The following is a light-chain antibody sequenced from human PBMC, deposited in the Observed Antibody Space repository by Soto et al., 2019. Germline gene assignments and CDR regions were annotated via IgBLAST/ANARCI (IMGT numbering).Light chain of an antibody. CDR2: EDD. CDR3: QSFDNNNRV. CDR1: SGSIASNY. J-gene: IGLJ3*02. V-gene: IGLV6-57*01. Sequence: NFMLTQPHSVSESPGKTVTISCARSSGSIASNYVQWYQQRPGSSPTTMIYEDDRRPSGVPDRFSGSIDSSSNSASLTISGLKTEDEADYYCQSFDNNNRVFGGGTKLTVL.